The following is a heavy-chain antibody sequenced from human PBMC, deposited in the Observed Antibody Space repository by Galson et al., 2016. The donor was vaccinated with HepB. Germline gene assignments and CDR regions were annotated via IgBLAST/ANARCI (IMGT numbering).Heavy chain of an antibody. Sequence: SETLSLTCGVCGASLSGYWWSWIRQPPGKGLEWIGEIHYSGKTNYNPSLESQVTMSVDMSKSQFPLKMNSVTAADTALYYCVRVSGVWGGTPRWWYFDVWGRATLVTVSS. D-gene: IGHD1-1*01. CDR1: GASLSGYW. CDR2: IHYSGKT. J-gene: IGHJ2*01. CDR3: VRVSGVWGGTPRWWYFDV. V-gene: IGHV4-34*01.